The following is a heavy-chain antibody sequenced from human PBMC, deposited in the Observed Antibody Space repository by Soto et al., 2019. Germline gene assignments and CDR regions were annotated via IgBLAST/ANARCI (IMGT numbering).Heavy chain of an antibody. CDR2: ISYDGSNK. D-gene: IGHD3-9*01. J-gene: IGHJ6*02. Sequence: QVQLVESGGGVVQPGRSLRLSCAASGFTFSSYGMHWVRQAPGKGLEWVAVISYDGSNKYYADSVKGRFTISRDNSKNTLYLQMNSLRAEDTAVYYCAKDLTSHYDTHYGMDVWGQWTTVTVSS. V-gene: IGHV3-30*18. CDR1: GFTFSSYG. CDR3: AKDLTSHYDTHYGMDV.